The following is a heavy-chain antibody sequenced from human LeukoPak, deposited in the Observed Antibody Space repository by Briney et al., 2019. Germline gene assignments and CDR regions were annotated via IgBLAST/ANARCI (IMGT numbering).Heavy chain of an antibody. CDR3: ARHEGMLSLLYYFDY. J-gene: IGHJ4*02. V-gene: IGHV4-59*08. Sequence: PSETLSLTCTVSGGSISSYYWSWIRQPPGKGLEWIGYTYYSGSTNYNPSLKSRVTISVDTSKNQFSLKLSSVTAADTAVYYCARHEGMLSLLYYFDYWGQGTLVTVSS. D-gene: IGHD2-8*01. CDR1: GGSISSYY. CDR2: TYYSGST.